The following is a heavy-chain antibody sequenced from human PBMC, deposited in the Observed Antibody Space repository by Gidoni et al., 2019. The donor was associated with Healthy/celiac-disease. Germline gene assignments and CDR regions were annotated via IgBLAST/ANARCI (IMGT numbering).Heavy chain of an antibody. CDR3: AKDRTGTPFGV. D-gene: IGHD1-1*01. CDR1: FTFSSYG. V-gene: IGHV3-30*18. CDR2: ISYDGSNK. Sequence: QVQLVESGGCVVQPGRSRSLPCPAVWFTFSSYGMHWVRQAPGKGLELVAVISYDGSNKYYADSVKGRFTISRDNSKNTLYLQMNSLRAEDTAVYYCAKDRTGTPFGVWGQGTLVTVSS. J-gene: IGHJ4*02.